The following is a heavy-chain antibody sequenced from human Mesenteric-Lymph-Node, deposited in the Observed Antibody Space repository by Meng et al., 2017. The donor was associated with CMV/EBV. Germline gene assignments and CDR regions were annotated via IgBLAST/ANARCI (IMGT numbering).Heavy chain of an antibody. CDR1: GGTFSSYA. D-gene: IGHD1-26*01. V-gene: IGHV1-69*05. CDR2: IIPIFGTA. CDR3: ACVGAPNPLYYYYYYGMDV. Sequence: SVKVSCKASGGTFSSYAISWVRQAPGQGLEWMGGIIPIFGTANYAQKFQGRVTITTDESTSTAYMELSSLRSEDTAVYYCACVGAPNPLYYYYYYGMDVWGHGTTVTVSS. J-gene: IGHJ6*02.